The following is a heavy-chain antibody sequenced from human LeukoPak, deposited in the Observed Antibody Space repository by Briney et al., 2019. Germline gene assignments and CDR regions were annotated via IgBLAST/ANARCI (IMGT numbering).Heavy chain of an antibody. V-gene: IGHV5-51*01. D-gene: IGHD3-10*01. CDR1: GYSFTSYW. CDR2: IYPGDSDT. J-gene: IGHJ6*02. CDR3: ARQGITMVRGAPYYYYGMDV. Sequence: GESLKISCKGSGYSFTSYWIGWVRQLPGKGLEWMGIIYPGDSDTRYSPSFQGQVTISADKSISTAYLQWSSLKASDTAMYYCARQGITMVRGAPYYYYGMDVWGQGTTVTVSS.